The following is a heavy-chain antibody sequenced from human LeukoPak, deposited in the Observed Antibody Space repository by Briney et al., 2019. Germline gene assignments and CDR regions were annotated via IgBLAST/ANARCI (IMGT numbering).Heavy chain of an antibody. D-gene: IGHD7-27*01. CDR3: ARRKNWGTFDY. CDR1: GYTFTSYA. V-gene: IGHV1-3*01. Sequence: ASVKVSCKASGYTFTSYAMHWVRQAPGQRLEWMGWINAGNGNTKYSQKFQGRVTMTRDTSISTAYMELSRLRSDDTAVYYCARRKNWGTFDYWGQGTLVTVSS. CDR2: INAGNGNT. J-gene: IGHJ4*02.